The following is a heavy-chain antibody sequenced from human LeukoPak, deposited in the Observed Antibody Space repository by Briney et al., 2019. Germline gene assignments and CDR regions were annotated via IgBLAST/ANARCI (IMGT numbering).Heavy chain of an antibody. CDR3: AKFDYGDY. Sequence: GGSLRLSCAASGFTLSNYAMNWVRQAPGKGLEWVSSISGSGTNTYYADSVKGRLTISRDTSMNTLYLQMNSLRAEDTAVYHCAKFDYGDYWGQGTLVTVSS. D-gene: IGHD3-16*01. CDR1: GFTLSNYA. CDR2: ISGSGTNT. J-gene: IGHJ4*02. V-gene: IGHV3-23*01.